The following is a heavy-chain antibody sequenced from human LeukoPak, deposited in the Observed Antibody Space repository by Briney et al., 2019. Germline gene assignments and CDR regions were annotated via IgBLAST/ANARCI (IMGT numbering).Heavy chain of an antibody. V-gene: IGHV3-23*01. Sequence: GGSLRLSCAASGFTFSSYAMSWVRQAPGKGLEWVSGISGGGSGTYYADSVKGRFTISRDNSKNTMYLQMNSLRVEDTAVYYCAKRGLSSSWYLLDYWGQGTLVTVSS. D-gene: IGHD6-13*01. J-gene: IGHJ4*02. CDR1: GFTFSSYA. CDR3: AKRGLSSSWYLLDY. CDR2: ISGGGSGT.